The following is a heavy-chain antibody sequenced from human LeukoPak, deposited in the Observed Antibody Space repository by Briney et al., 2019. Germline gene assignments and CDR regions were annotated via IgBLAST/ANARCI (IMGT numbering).Heavy chain of an antibody. J-gene: IGHJ4*02. Sequence: GGSLRLSCAASGFTFSSYEMNWVRQAPGKGLEWVSYISSSGSTIYYADSVKGRFTISRDNAKNSLYLQMNSLRAEDTAVYYCARDPFGSRFGKLFAPHFDYWGQGTLVTVSS. CDR3: ARDPFGSRFGKLFAPHFDY. D-gene: IGHD3-10*01. CDR2: ISSSGSTI. CDR1: GFTFSSYE. V-gene: IGHV3-48*03.